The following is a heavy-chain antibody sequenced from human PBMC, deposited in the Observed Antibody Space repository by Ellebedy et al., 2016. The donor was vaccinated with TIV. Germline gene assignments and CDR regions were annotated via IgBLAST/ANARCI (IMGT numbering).Heavy chain of an antibody. CDR3: ARDSVAGHFDN. CDR1: GFTLSSYW. Sequence: GESLKISCVASGFTLSSYWMSWVRQAPGKGLEWVAVIWNDGSSKFYAESVKGRFTISRDNSKNTVYVQMNSLRAEDTAVYYCARDSVAGHFDNWGQGTLVTVSS. V-gene: IGHV3-33*08. D-gene: IGHD6-19*01. CDR2: IWNDGSSK. J-gene: IGHJ4*02.